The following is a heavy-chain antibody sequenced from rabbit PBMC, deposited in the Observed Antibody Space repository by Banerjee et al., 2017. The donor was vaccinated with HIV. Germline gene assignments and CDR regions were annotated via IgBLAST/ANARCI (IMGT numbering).Heavy chain of an antibody. CDR3: VSYDDYGDRNL. D-gene: IGHD2-1*01. CDR1: GFTLSSYW. V-gene: IGHV1S45*01. CDR2: INTSSGNT. Sequence: QEQLEESGGGLVQPEGSLTLTCTASGFTLSSYWMCWVRQAPGKGLEWIACINTSSGNTVYASWAKGRFTISKTSSTTVTLQMTSLTAADTATYFCVSYDDYGDRNLWGQGTLVTVS. J-gene: IGHJ4*01.